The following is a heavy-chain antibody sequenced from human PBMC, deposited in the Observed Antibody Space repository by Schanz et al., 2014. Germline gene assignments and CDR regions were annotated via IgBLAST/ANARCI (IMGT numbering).Heavy chain of an antibody. CDR3: ARGRGFYDY. D-gene: IGHD3-10*01. CDR2: IIPVLNIA. Sequence: QVQLVQSGAEVKKPGASVKVSCKASGYTFTSDSMHWVRQAPGQGLEWMGKIIPVLNIATYAQRFQGRFSITADTSTNTAYMELSSLTSEDTAVHYCARGRGFYDYWGQGTLVTVSS. CDR1: GYTFTSDS. J-gene: IGHJ4*02. V-gene: IGHV1-69*09.